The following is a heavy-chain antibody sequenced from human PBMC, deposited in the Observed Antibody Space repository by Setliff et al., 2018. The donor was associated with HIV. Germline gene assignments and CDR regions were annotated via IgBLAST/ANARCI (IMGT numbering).Heavy chain of an antibody. J-gene: IGHJ3*02. CDR3: ARGCSGGTCTSDAFDI. CDR2: YYITGDT. CDR1: GGSINSGTYY. V-gene: IGHV4-61*09. Sequence: PSETLSLTCTVSGGSINSGTYYWSWIRQPAGKGLEWIGHYYITGDTNYNPSLKSRVSISVDTSKNQFSLKLNSVTAADTAVHYCARGCSGGTCTSDAFDIWGQGTMVT. D-gene: IGHD2-15*01.